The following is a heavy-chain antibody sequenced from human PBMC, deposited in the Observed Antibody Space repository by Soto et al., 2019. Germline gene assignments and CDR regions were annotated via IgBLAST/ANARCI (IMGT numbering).Heavy chain of an antibody. V-gene: IGHV4-30-4*01. CDR2: IYYSGST. Sequence: SETLSLTCTVSGGSISSGDYYWSWIRQPPGKGLEWIGYIYYSGSTYYNPSLKSRVTISVDTSKNQFSLKLSSVTAADTAVDYCVRAGGPGNYYYHCMDVWGQGTTVTVSS. CDR3: VRAGGPGNYYYHCMDV. D-gene: IGHD3-10*01. J-gene: IGHJ6*02. CDR1: GGSISSGDYY.